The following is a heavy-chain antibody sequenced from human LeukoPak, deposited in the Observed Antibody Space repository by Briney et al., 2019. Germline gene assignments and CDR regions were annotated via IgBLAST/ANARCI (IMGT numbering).Heavy chain of an antibody. V-gene: IGHV3-11*06. Sequence: GGSLRLSCAASGFTFSDYYMSWIRQAPGKGLEWVSYISSSSSYTNYADSVKGRFTISRDKAKNSLYLQMNSLRAEDTAVYYCARGPVADAFDIWGQGTMVTVSS. CDR1: GFTFSDYY. CDR3: ARGPVADAFDI. CDR2: ISSSSSYT. D-gene: IGHD2-15*01. J-gene: IGHJ3*02.